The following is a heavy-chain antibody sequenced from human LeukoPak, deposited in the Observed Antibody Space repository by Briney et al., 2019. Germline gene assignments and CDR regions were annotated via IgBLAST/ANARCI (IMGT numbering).Heavy chain of an antibody. J-gene: IGHJ4*02. CDR1: GYTFTGYY. D-gene: IGHD2-21*02. CDR2: VNPNTGGT. CDR3: ATSDCSGGDCYHY. V-gene: IGHV1-2*02. Sequence: ASVKVSCKASGYTFTGYYMHWVRQAPGQGLEWMGWVNPNTGGTNYAQKFQGRVTMTRDTSISTAYMELSSLRSDDTAVYYCATSDCSGGDCYHYWGQGTLVTASS.